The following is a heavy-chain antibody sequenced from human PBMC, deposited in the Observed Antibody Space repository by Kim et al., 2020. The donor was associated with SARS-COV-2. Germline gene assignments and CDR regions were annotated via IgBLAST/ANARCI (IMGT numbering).Heavy chain of an antibody. Sequence: YLKSRVTIPVDTSKTQFSLKLSSVTAADTAVYYCARGRSIFGVVTAPFDPWGQGTLVTVSS. V-gene: IGHV4-59*09. D-gene: IGHD3-3*01. CDR3: ARGRSIFGVVTAPFDP. J-gene: IGHJ5*02.